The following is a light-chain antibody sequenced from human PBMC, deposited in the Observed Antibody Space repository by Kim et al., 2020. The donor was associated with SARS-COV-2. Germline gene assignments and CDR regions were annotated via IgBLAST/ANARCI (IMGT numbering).Light chain of an antibody. CDR2: EDD. Sequence: GNTVTISCTRSRGSIDDNYVQWYQQRPGGVPTTVIYEDDQRPSGVSDRFSGSIDNSSNSASLTISGLRTEDEADYYCQSYNRDNVIFGGGTQLTVL. CDR1: RGSIDDNY. V-gene: IGLV6-57*03. CDR3: QSYNRDNVI. J-gene: IGLJ2*01.